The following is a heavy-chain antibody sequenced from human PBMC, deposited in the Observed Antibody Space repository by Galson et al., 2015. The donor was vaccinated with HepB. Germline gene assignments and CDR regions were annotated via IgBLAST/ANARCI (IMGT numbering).Heavy chain of an antibody. J-gene: IGHJ6*02. V-gene: IGHV3-30*18. Sequence: SLRLSCAASGFTFSSYGMHWVRQAPGKGLEWVAVISYDGSNKYYADSVKGRFTISRDNSKDTLYLQMNSLRAEDTAVYYCAKEEGYYYGLQTYYYGMDVWGQGTTVTVSS. D-gene: IGHD3-10*01. CDR3: AKEEGYYYGLQTYYYGMDV. CDR1: GFTFSSYG. CDR2: ISYDGSNK.